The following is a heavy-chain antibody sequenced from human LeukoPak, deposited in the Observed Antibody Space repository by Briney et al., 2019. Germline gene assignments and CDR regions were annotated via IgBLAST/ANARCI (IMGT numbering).Heavy chain of an antibody. Sequence: GGSLRLSCAASGFTVSSNYMSWVRQAPGKGLEWVSVIYSGGSTYYADSVKGRFTISRDNSKNTLYLQMNSLRAEDTAVYYCAKAPPGFLEWSFDYWGQGTLVTVSS. CDR1: GFTVSSNY. D-gene: IGHD3-3*01. CDR3: AKAPPGFLEWSFDY. V-gene: IGHV3-66*01. J-gene: IGHJ4*02. CDR2: IYSGGST.